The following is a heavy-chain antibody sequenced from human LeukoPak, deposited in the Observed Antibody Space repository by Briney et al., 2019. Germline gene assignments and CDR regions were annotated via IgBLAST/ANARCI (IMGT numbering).Heavy chain of an antibody. Sequence: ASVKVSCKASGYTFTGYYMHWVRQAPGQGLEWMGWISAYNGNTNYAQKLQGRVTMTTDTSTSTAYMELRSLRSDDTAVFYCARDYGYYDKSGDYWGQGTLVTVSS. CDR1: GYTFTGYY. D-gene: IGHD3-22*01. J-gene: IGHJ4*02. V-gene: IGHV1-18*04. CDR3: ARDYGYYDKSGDY. CDR2: ISAYNGNT.